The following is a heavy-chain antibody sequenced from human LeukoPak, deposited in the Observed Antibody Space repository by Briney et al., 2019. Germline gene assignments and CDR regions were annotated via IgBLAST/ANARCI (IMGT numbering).Heavy chain of an antibody. Sequence: GSSVKVSCKASGGTFSSYAISWVRQAPGQGLEWMGGIIPIFGTANYAQKFQGRVTITADESTSTAYMELSSLSSEDTAVYYCARSKALRLDDIYYWGQGTLVTVSS. CDR3: ARSKALRLDDIYY. CDR2: IIPIFGTA. CDR1: GGTFSSYA. J-gene: IGHJ4*02. D-gene: IGHD3-9*01. V-gene: IGHV1-69*01.